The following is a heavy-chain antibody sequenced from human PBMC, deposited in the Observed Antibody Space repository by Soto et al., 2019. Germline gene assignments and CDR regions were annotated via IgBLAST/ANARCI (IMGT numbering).Heavy chain of an antibody. CDR2: IDLTGSPA. CDR1: GVSFSGFS. D-gene: IGHD2-15*01. J-gene: IGHJ4*02. CDR3: AKDRVSDVIYSSDY. V-gene: IGHV3-23*05. Sequence: GGFLRLSCAASGVSFSGFSMNWFRQAPGKGLEWVSFIDLTGSPAYYSDSLKGRFTVSKDISKKTVYPQMNSLRVEDTAIYYCAKDRVSDVIYSSDYWGRGVLVTVSS.